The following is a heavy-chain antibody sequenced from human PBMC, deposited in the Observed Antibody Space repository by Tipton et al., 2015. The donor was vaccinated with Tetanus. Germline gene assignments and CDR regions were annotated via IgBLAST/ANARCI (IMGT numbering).Heavy chain of an antibody. J-gene: IGHJ4*02. V-gene: IGHV5-51*01. D-gene: IGHD5-24*01. CDR1: GYSFTRYW. Sequence: QSGAEVKKPGESLKISCKGSGYSFTRYWIGWVRQMPGKGLEWRGIIYPGDSDTRYSPSFQGQVTISADKSITTAYLQWRSLKASDTSMYYCARGFGGMATIRGPTFDSWGQGTLVTVSS. CDR3: ARGFGGMATIRGPTFDS. CDR2: IYPGDSDT.